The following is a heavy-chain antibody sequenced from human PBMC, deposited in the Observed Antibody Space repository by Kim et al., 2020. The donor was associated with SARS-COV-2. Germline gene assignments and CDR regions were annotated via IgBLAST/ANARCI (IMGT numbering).Heavy chain of an antibody. CDR2: IIPIFGTA. CDR3: ARDRRGAYVWGSYRFDY. CDR1: GGTFSSYA. D-gene: IGHD3-16*02. J-gene: IGHJ4*02. Sequence: SVKVSCKASGGTFSSYAISWVRQAPGQGLEWMGGIIPIFGTANYAQKFQGRVTITADESTSTAYMELSSLRSEDTAVYYCARDRRGAYVWGSYRFDYWGQGTLVTVSS. V-gene: IGHV1-69*13.